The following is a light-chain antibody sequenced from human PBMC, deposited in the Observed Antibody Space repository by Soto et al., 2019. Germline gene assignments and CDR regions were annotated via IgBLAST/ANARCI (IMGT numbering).Light chain of an antibody. CDR3: QHYGSSRT. Sequence: IVFTQSPCTLSLSPGERAPLSCRASQGVSSNYLAWYQQKSGQDPRLLLYGTSSRATGIPERFSGGGSGTEFTLTISRMEPEDFAVDYCQHYGSSRTFGQGTKVDIK. J-gene: IGKJ1*01. CDR2: GTS. V-gene: IGKV3-20*01. CDR1: QGVSSNY.